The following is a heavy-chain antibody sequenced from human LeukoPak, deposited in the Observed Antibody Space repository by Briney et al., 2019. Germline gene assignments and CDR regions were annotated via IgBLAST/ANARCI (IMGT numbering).Heavy chain of an antibody. J-gene: IGHJ4*02. CDR2: ISAYNGNT. V-gene: IGHV1-18*01. CDR3: ARVGYYDFWSGYYKEGSFVY. CDR1: GYTFTSYG. Sequence: VSVKVSCKASGYTFTSYGISWVRQAPGQGLEWMGWISAYNGNTNYAQKLQGRVTMTTDTSTSTAYMELRSLRSDDTAVYYCARVGYYDFWSGYYKEGSFVYWGQGTLVTVSS. D-gene: IGHD3-3*01.